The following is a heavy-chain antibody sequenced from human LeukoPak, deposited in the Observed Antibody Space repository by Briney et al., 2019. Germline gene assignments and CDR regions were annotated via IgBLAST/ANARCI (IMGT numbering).Heavy chain of an antibody. CDR2: ISYDGSNK. CDR3: ARSQLPEDYYYYMDV. V-gene: IGHV3-30-3*01. J-gene: IGHJ6*03. D-gene: IGHD1-26*01. CDR1: GFTFSSYA. Sequence: GRSLRLSCAASGFTFSSYAMHWVRQAPGKGLEWVAVISYDGSNKYYADSVKGRFTISRDNSKNTLYLQMNSLRAEDTAVYYCARSQLPEDYYYYMDVWGKGTTVTVSS.